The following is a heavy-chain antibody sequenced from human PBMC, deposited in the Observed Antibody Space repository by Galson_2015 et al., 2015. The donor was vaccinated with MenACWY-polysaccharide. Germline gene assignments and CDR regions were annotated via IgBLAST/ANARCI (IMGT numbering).Heavy chain of an antibody. CDR3: ARRIPLWYQFDP. J-gene: IGHJ5*02. V-gene: IGHV4-31*03. D-gene: IGHD5-18*01. Sequence: TLSLTCTVSGGSISSGGYYWSWIRQHPGKGLEWIGYMYYSGSTYYNPSLQSRVTISVDTSKNQFSPKLNSVTAADTAVYYCARRIPLWYQFDPWGQGTLVTVSS. CDR1: GGSISSGGYY. CDR2: MYYSGST.